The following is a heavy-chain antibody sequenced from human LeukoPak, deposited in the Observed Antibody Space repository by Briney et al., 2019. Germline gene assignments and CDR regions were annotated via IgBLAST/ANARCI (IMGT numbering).Heavy chain of an antibody. J-gene: IGHJ4*02. CDR3: ARADLRGYSLHY. Sequence: GGSLRLSCAASGFTVSSNYMSWVRQVLGKGLEWVSGIGTAGDTYYGGSVKGRFSSSRENAKNFLYLQMNSLRAGGTAVYYCARADLRGYSLHYWGQGTLVTVSS. CDR2: IGTAGDT. D-gene: IGHD5-18*01. V-gene: IGHV3-13*01. CDR1: GFTVSSNY.